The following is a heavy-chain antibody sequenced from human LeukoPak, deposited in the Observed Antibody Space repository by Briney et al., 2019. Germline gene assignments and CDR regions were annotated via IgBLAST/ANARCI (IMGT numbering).Heavy chain of an antibody. J-gene: IGHJ5*02. V-gene: IGHV4-30-2*01. CDR1: GGSISSGSYY. D-gene: IGHD6-6*01. Sequence: SETLSLTCTVSGGSISSGSYYWSWIRQPPGKGLEWIGYIYYSGSTYYNPSLESRVTMSVDGSKNQFSLKLSSVTAADTAVYYCARDRGSLAARGWFDPWGQGTLVTVSS. CDR3: ARDRGSLAARGWFDP. CDR2: IYYSGST.